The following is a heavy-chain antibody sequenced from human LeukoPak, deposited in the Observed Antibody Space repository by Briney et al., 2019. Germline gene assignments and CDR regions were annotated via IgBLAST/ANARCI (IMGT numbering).Heavy chain of an antibody. Sequence: SETLSLTCTVSGGSISSYYWSWIRQPPGKGLEWIGYIYYSGSTNYNPSPKSRVTISVDTSKNQFSLKLSSVTAADTAVYYCARRGYCSGGSCRGKYNWFDAWGQGTLVTVSS. CDR3: ARRGYCSGGSCRGKYNWFDA. V-gene: IGHV4-59*08. D-gene: IGHD2-15*01. CDR2: IYYSGST. CDR1: GGSISSYY. J-gene: IGHJ5*02.